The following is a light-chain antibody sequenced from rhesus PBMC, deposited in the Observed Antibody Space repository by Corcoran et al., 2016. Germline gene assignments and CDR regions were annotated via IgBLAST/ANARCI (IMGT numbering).Light chain of an antibody. V-gene: IGKV3-42*01. CDR2: GAS. CDR1: PSVSSS. Sequence: EIVLTQSPATLSLSPGERATLSCRASPSVSSSLAWYQQKPEQAPGLLIYGASSRATGIPDRFSGSGSGTDITLTIRSLEPEDVAVYNCQQYSNWPRTFGQGTKAEIK. J-gene: IGKJ1*01. CDR3: QQYSNWPRT.